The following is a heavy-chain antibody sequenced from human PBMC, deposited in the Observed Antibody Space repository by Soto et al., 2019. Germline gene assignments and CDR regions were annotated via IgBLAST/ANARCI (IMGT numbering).Heavy chain of an antibody. CDR1: GGSVTTGSYY. V-gene: IGHV4-61*01. J-gene: IGHJ6*02. CDR3: ARAYYFGSGRGRSMDV. CDR2: MSYGGSA. D-gene: IGHD3-10*01. Sequence: QVQLQESGPGLVKVSETLSLTCTVSGGSVTTGSYYWTWIRQPPGKGLEWVGYMSYGGSANYNPSLKSRVTISVDTSKSQFSLKLSSVIAADTAVYYCARAYYFGSGRGRSMDVWGQGITVTVSS.